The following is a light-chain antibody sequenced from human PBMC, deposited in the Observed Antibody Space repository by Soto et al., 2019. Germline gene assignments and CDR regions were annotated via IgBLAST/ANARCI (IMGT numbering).Light chain of an antibody. Sequence: DIVMTQSPLSLPVTPGEPASISCRSSQSLLHSNGYNYLDWYLQKPGQSPQLLIYLGSNRASGVPDRSSGGGSGTDFTLKISRVEAEDVGVYYCMQALQTPFTFGPGTKVDIK. CDR3: MQALQTPFT. CDR1: QSLLHSNGYNY. CDR2: LGS. V-gene: IGKV2-28*01. J-gene: IGKJ3*01.